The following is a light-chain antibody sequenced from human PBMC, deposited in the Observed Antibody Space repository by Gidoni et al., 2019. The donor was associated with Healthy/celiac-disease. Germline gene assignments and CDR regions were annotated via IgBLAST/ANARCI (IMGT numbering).Light chain of an antibody. V-gene: IGKV3-11*01. J-gene: IGKJ4*01. CDR2: DAS. CDR3: QQRSNWPPRAT. CDR1: QSVSSY. Sequence: EIVLTHSPATLSLSPGERATLSCRASQSVSSYLAWYQQKPGQAPRLLIYDASNRATGIPARFSGSGSGTDFTLTINSLEPEDFAVYYCQQRSNWPPRATFGGGTKVEIK.